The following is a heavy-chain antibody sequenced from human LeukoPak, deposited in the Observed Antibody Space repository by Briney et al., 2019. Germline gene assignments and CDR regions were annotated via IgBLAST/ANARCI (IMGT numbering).Heavy chain of an antibody. CDR1: GFTFSDHY. V-gene: IGHV3-11*01. CDR2: IYDTGSTI. CDR3: ARGHYGMEV. J-gene: IGHJ6*02. Sequence: GGSLRLSCAASGFTFSDHYLSWIRQAPGKGLEWLSYIYDTGSTIWYADSAKGRFTTSRDNAKNSLYLQMNSLRAEDTAVYYCARGHYGMEVWGQGTTVTVSS.